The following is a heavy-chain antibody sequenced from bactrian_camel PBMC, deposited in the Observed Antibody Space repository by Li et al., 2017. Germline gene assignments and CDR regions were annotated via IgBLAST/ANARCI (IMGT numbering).Heavy chain of an antibody. Sequence: HVQLVESGGGLVQPGGSLRLSCKRNYWPSSRKCLAWFRQFPGKEREGVAAITDDGTRTLYADSVKGRFTISQDNAKKTAYLQMNSLKAEDTAMYYCKAVALCRYWRPNAWGQGTQVTVS. CDR2: ITDDGTR. CDR3: KAVALCRYWRPNA. D-gene: IGHD8*01. J-gene: IGHJ6*01. V-gene: IGHV3S53*01. CDR1: WPSSRKC.